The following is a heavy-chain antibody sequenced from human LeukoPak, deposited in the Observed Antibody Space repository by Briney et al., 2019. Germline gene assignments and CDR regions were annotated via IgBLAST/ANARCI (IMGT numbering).Heavy chain of an antibody. V-gene: IGHV3-21*01. Sequence: PGGSLRLSCAASGFNFNTYTMNWVRQAPGKGLEWVSSISSDSSYIYYADAVHGRFTVSRDNAKNSLYLQMNSLRVEDTAVYYCAKDPGHCTSTFCYTNYWGQGTLVTVSS. CDR1: GFNFNTYT. CDR3: AKDPGHCTSTFCYTNY. D-gene: IGHD2-2*02. CDR2: ISSDSSYI. J-gene: IGHJ4*02.